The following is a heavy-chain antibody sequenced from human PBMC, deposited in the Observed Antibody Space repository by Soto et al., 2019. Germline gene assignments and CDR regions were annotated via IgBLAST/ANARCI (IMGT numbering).Heavy chain of an antibody. J-gene: IGHJ6*03. Sequence: ASVKVSCKASGYTSTSYDINWVRQATGQGLEWMGWMNPNSGNTGYAQKFQGRVTMTRNTSISTAYMELSSLRSEDTAVYYCARGGEYPYYYYYMDVWGKGTTVTVSS. CDR1: GYTSTSYD. V-gene: IGHV1-8*01. CDR3: ARGGEYPYYYYYMDV. CDR2: MNPNSGNT. D-gene: IGHD7-27*01.